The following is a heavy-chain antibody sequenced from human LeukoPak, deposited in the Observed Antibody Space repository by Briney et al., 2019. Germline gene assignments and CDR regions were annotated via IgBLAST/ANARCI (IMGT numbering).Heavy chain of an antibody. Sequence: SETLSLTCTVSGGSISSYYWSWIRQPPGKGLEWIGYIYYSGTTDYNPSLKSRVTISVDTSKNQFSLKLNSVTAADTAVYYCASQSEGMDVWGQGTTVTVSS. CDR3: ASQSEGMDV. V-gene: IGHV4-59*08. CDR2: IYYSGTT. J-gene: IGHJ6*02. CDR1: GGSISSYY.